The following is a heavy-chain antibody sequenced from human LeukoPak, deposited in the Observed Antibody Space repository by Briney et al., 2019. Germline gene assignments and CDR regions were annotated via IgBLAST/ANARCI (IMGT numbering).Heavy chain of an antibody. CDR2: ISSSSSYI. D-gene: IGHD5-24*01. V-gene: IGHV3-21*01. CDR1: GFTFSSYS. J-gene: IGHJ4*02. CDR3: ARDRGLVEMATKDY. Sequence: PGGSLRLSCAASGFTFSSYSMNWVRQAPGKGLEWVSSISSSSSYIYYADSVKGRFTISRDNAKNSLYLQMNSLRAEDTAVYYCARDRGLVEMATKDYWGQGTLVTVSS.